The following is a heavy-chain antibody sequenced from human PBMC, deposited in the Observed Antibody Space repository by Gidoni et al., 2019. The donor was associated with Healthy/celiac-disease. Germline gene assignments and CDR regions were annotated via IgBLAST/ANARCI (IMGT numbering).Heavy chain of an antibody. J-gene: IGHJ6*03. CDR3: AHMKGGGLEFYYYMDV. CDR1: GFSLSTSGVG. D-gene: IGHD1-26*01. Sequence: QITLKESGPTLVKPTQTLTLTCTFSGFSLSTSGVGVGWIRQPPGKALEWLALIYWDDDKRYSPSLKSRLTITKDTSKNQVVLTMTNMDPVDTATYYCAHMKGGGLEFYYYMDVWGKGTTVTVSS. V-gene: IGHV2-5*02. CDR2: IYWDDDK.